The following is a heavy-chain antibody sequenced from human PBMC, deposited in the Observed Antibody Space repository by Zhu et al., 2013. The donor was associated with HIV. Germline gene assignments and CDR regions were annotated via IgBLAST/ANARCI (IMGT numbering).Heavy chain of an antibody. CDR3: ARERDSSGYFPSYYYPMDV. J-gene: IGHJ6*02. CDR1: GYTFTGYY. D-gene: IGHD3-22*01. V-gene: IGHV1-2*02. Sequence: QVQLVQSGAEVKKPGASVKVSCKASGYTFTGYYMHWVRQAPGQGLEWVGWINPIGGATNSAQKFQGRVTMARDTSISTVYMEMRSLRSDDTATYYCARERDSSGYFPSYYYPMDVWGQGTTITVSS. CDR2: INPIGGAT.